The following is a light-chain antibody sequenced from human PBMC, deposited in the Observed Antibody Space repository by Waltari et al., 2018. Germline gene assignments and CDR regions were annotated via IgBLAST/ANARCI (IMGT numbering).Light chain of an antibody. CDR3: QQYHDYSDT. CDR1: QRINRW. V-gene: IGKV1-5*01. Sequence: DIQMTRSPSTLSASVGDRVTITCRASQRINRWLAWYQQKPGKAPKLLIYDGSSLESGVASRFSGSGSGTEFTLTINSLQPDDFATYYCQQYHDYSDTFGQGTKLEIK. J-gene: IGKJ2*01. CDR2: DGS.